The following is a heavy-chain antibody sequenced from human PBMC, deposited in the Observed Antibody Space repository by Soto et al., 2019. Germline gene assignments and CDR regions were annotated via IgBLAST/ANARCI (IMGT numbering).Heavy chain of an antibody. CDR1: GGSFSGYY. Sequence: QVQLQQWGAGLLKPSETLSLTCAVYGGSFSGYYWHWIRQPPGKGLEWIGEINHSGSTNYNPSLKSRVTVSVDTSKNQFSVKLSSVTASDTAVYYFARGWGRIFDYWGQGTLVTVSS. CDR3: ARGWGRIFDY. D-gene: IGHD7-27*01. V-gene: IGHV4-34*01. CDR2: INHSGST. J-gene: IGHJ4*02.